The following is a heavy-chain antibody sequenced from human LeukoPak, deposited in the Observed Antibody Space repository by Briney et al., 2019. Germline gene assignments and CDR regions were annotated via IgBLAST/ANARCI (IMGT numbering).Heavy chain of an antibody. Sequence: PSETLSLTCTVSGGSISSYYWSWIRQPPGKGLEWIGYIYYSGSTNYNPSLKSRVTISVDTSKNQFSLKLSSVTAADTALYYCARDGAAAGLFDYWGQGTLVTVSS. CDR1: GGSISSYY. D-gene: IGHD6-13*01. CDR3: ARDGAAAGLFDY. CDR2: IYYSGST. V-gene: IGHV4-59*12. J-gene: IGHJ4*02.